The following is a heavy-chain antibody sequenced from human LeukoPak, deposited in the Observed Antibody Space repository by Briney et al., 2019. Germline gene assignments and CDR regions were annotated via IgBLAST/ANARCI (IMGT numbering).Heavy chain of an antibody. Sequence: GGSLRLSCAASGFTVSSNYMSWVRQAPGKGLEWVSVIYSGGSTYYADSVKGRFTISRDNSKNALYLQVNSLRADDAALYYCAKSHYYGSGSIDYWGQGTLVTVSS. CDR3: AKSHYYGSGSIDY. D-gene: IGHD3-10*01. V-gene: IGHV3-53*01. CDR1: GFTVSSNY. J-gene: IGHJ4*02. CDR2: IYSGGST.